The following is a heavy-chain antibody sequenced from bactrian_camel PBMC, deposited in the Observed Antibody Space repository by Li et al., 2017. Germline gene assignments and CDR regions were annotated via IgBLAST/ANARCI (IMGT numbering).Heavy chain of an antibody. CDR3: AKDGL. CDR1: GYTRSNYR. V-gene: IGHV3S1*01. Sequence: HVQLVESGGGSAQAGGSLRLSCTATGYTRSNYRIAWFRQAPGKGREGIAGIDSDGMTVYGDSVKGRFTISRDNAKNTLYLQLNSLKTEDTGTYYCAKDGLRGQGTQVTVS. CDR2: IDSDGMT. J-gene: IGHJ4*01.